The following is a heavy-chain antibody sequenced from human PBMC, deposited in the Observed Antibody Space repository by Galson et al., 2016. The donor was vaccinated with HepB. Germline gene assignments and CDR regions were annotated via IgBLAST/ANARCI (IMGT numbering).Heavy chain of an antibody. CDR1: GFSVTTTY. V-gene: IGHV3-53*05. CDR3: ATSWSDCSGGSCYSGWFDP. Sequence: SLRLSCAASGFSVTTTYMNWVRRAPGKGLEWVSIIYSGGGSFYADSVKGRFTVSRDGSKNTLYLEMNGLRAEDTAVYYCATSWSDCSGGSCYSGWFDPWGQGALVTVSS. J-gene: IGHJ5*02. D-gene: IGHD2-15*01. CDR2: IYSGGGS.